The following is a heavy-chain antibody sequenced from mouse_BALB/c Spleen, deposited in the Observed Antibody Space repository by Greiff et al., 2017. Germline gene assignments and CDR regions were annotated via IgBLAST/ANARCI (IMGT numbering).Heavy chain of an antibody. Sequence: EVQFLESGGGLVKPGGSLKLSCAASGFTFSSFGMHWVRQAPEKGLEWVAYISSGSSTIYYADTVKGRFTISRDNPKNTLFLQMTSLRSEDTAMYYCAKGKRGPGFYAMNNWGQETSVTVSS. CDR3: AKGKRGPGFYAMNN. J-gene: IGHJ4*01. CDR1: GFTFSSFG. V-gene: IGHV5-17*02. CDR2: ISSGSSTI. D-gene: IGHD4-1*01.